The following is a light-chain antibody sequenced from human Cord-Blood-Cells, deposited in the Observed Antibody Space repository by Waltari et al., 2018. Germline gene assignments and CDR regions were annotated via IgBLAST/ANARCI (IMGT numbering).Light chain of an antibody. V-gene: IGKV3-20*01. CDR3: QQYGSSPPLT. CDR1: QSVSSSY. J-gene: IGKJ4*01. CDR2: GAS. Sequence: EIVLTQSPGTLSLSPGERATLSCSASQSVSSSYLAWYRQKPGQAPRLLIYGASSRATGIPDRFSGSGSGTDFTLTISRLEPEDFAVYYCQQYGSSPPLTFGGGTKVEIK.